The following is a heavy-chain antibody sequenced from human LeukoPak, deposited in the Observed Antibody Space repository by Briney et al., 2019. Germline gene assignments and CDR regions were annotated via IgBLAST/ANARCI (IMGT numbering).Heavy chain of an antibody. J-gene: IGHJ3*02. CDR2: ISAYNGNT. V-gene: IGHV1-18*01. Sequence: ASVKVSCKASGYTFNNYDINWVRQATGQGLEWMGWISAYNGNTNYAQKLQGRVTMTTDTSTSTAYMELRSLRSDDTAVYYCASGSYFGMHAFDIWGQGTMVTVSS. CDR3: ASGSYFGMHAFDI. D-gene: IGHD1-26*01. CDR1: GYTFNNYD.